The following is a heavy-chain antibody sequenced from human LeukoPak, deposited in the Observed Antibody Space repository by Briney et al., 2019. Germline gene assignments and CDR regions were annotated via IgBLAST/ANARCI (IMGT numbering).Heavy chain of an antibody. CDR1: GYTFTSYG. V-gene: IGHV1-18*01. Sequence: APVKVSCKASGYTFTSYGISWVRQAPGQGLEWMGWISAYNGNTNYAQKLQGRVTMTTDTSTSTAYMELRSLRSDDTAAYYCSVSDTVVTRPYFDYWGQGTLVTVSS. D-gene: IGHD4-23*01. CDR3: SVSDTVVTRPYFDY. J-gene: IGHJ4*02. CDR2: ISAYNGNT.